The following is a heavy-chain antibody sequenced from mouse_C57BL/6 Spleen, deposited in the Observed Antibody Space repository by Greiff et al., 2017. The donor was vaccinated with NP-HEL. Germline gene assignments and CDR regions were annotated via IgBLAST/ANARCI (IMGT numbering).Heavy chain of an antibody. Sequence: EVKVVESGGGLVKPGGSLKLSCAASGFTFSDYGMHWVRQAPEKGLEWVAYISSGSSTIYYADTVKGRFTISRDNAKNTLFLQMTSLRSEDTAMYYCARRIYSNPWYFDVWGTGTTVTVSS. CDR1: GFTFSDYG. CDR3: ARRIYSNPWYFDV. D-gene: IGHD2-5*01. CDR2: ISSGSSTI. V-gene: IGHV5-17*01. J-gene: IGHJ1*03.